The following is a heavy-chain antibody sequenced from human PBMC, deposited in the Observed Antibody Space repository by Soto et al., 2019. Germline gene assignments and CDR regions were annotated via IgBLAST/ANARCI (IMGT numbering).Heavy chain of an antibody. D-gene: IGHD6-13*01. J-gene: IGHJ5*02. CDR3: ARGGSWYET. V-gene: IGHV1-2*02. Sequence: QVQLVQSGAEVKRSGASVKVSCKASGSRFTAHFMHWVRQAPGQGLEWMGWINPNSGDTNYSPKFQGRVTITRDTSTVTVYMELRSLTSHDTAVYYCARGGSWYETWGQGTRVAVSS. CDR1: GSRFTAHF. CDR2: INPNSGDT.